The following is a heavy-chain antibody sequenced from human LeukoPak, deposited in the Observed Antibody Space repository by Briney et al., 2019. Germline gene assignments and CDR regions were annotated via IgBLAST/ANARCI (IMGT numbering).Heavy chain of an antibody. Sequence: SVKVSCKASGGIFSSYAISWVRQAPGQGLEWMGGIIPIFGTANYAQKLQGRVTMTTDTSTSTAYMELRSLRSDDTAVYYCAREYYYDSSGYYPFDYWGQGTLVTVSS. J-gene: IGHJ4*02. CDR1: GGIFSSYA. CDR2: IIPIFGTA. V-gene: IGHV1-69*05. CDR3: AREYYYDSSGYYPFDY. D-gene: IGHD3-22*01.